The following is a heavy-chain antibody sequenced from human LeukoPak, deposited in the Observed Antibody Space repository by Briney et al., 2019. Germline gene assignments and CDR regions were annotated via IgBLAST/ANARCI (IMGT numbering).Heavy chain of an antibody. Sequence: SVKVSCKASGGTFSNYAISWVRQAPGQGLEWMGGIIPIFGTANYAQKFRGRVTITADKSTRTAYMELSSLRSEDTAVYYCARDGSSSWYLYYYYYMDVWGKGTTVTISS. J-gene: IGHJ6*03. CDR3: ARDGSSSWYLYYYYYMDV. D-gene: IGHD6-13*01. CDR2: IIPIFGTA. V-gene: IGHV1-69*06. CDR1: GGTFSNYA.